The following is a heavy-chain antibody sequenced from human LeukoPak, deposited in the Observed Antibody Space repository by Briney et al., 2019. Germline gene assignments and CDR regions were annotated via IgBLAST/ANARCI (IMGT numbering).Heavy chain of an antibody. CDR2: INPSGGST. V-gene: IGHV1-46*01. D-gene: IGHD6-13*01. J-gene: IGHJ4*02. CDR3: ARVPQGSSWPYYFDY. CDR1: GYTFTSYY. Sequence: ASVKVSCKASGYTFTSYYMHWVRQAPGQGLEWMGIINPSGGSTSYAQKFQGRVTMTRDTSTSTVYMELSSLRSEDTGVYYCARVPQGSSWPYYFDYWGQGTLVTVSS.